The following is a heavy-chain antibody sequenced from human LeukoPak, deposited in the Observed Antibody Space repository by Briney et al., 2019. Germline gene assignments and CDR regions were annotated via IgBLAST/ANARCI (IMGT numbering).Heavy chain of an antibody. CDR1: GGSISSSTHY. CDR3: ARERRPYGQWLVHWYFDL. CDR2: IYYRGST. Sequence: TPSETLSLTCTVSGGSISSSTHYWGWIRQPPGKGLEWIGNIYYRGSTYYNPSLKSRVTISVDTSKNQFSLKLSSVTAADTAVYYCARERRPYGQWLVHWYFDLWGRGTLVTVSS. V-gene: IGHV4-39*07. J-gene: IGHJ2*01. D-gene: IGHD6-19*01.